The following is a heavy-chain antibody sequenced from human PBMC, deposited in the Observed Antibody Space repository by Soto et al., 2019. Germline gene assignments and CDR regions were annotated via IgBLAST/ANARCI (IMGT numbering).Heavy chain of an antibody. V-gene: IGHV2-5*02. D-gene: IGHD3-22*01. CDR2: IYWDDDK. Sequence: SGPTLVNPTQTLTLTCTFSGFSLSTSGVGVGWIRQPPGKALEWLALIYWDDDKRYSPSLKSRLTITKDTSKNQVVLTMTNMDPVDTATYYCAHWYYYDSSGYYRYYFAYWGQGTLVTVSS. CDR1: GFSLSTSGVG. CDR3: AHWYYYDSSGYYRYYFAY. J-gene: IGHJ4*02.